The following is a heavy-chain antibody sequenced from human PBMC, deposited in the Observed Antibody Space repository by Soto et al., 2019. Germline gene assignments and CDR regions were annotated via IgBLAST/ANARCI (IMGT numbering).Heavy chain of an antibody. D-gene: IGHD5-12*01. V-gene: IGHV5-51*01. Sequence: PGESLKISGKGSGYSFTSYWIGWVRQMPGKGLEWMGIIYPGDSDTRYSPSFQGQVTISADKSISTAYLQWSSLKASDTAMYYCASQEMATKNVDAFDIWGQGTMVTVSS. CDR1: GYSFTSYW. CDR2: IYPGDSDT. CDR3: ASQEMATKNVDAFDI. J-gene: IGHJ3*02.